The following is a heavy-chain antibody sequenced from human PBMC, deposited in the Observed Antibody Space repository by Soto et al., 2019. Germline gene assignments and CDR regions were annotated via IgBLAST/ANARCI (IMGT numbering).Heavy chain of an antibody. V-gene: IGHV4-61*01. D-gene: IGHD5-18*01. CDR1: GGSVSSGSYY. CDR2: IYYSGST. CDR3: AREGVDTANYGMDV. J-gene: IGHJ6*02. Sequence: SETLSLTCTVSGGSVSSGSYYWSWIRQPPGKGLEWIGYIYYSGSTNYNPSLKSRVTISVDTSKNQFPLKLSSVTAADTAVYYCAREGVDTANYGMDVWGQGTTVTVSS.